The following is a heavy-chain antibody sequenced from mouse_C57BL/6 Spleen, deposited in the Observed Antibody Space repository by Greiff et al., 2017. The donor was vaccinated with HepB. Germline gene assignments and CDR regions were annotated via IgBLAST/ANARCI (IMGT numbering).Heavy chain of an antibody. CDR1: GYAFSSYW. CDR3: ARRPFTGGEDY. J-gene: IGHJ2*01. Sequence: QVQLKESGAELVKPGASVKISCKASGYAFSSYWMNWVKQRPGKGLEWIGQIYPGDGDTNYNGKFKGKATLTADKSSSTAYMQLSSLTSEDSAVYFCARRPFTGGEDYWGQGTTLTVSS. D-gene: IGHD4-1*01. CDR2: IYPGDGDT. V-gene: IGHV1-80*01.